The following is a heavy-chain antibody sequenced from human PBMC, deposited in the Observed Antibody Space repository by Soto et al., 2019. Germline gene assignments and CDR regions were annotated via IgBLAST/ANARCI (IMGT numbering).Heavy chain of an antibody. J-gene: IGHJ4*02. CDR3: AIEGGGYRFDY. Sequence: QVQLQESGPGLVKPSETLSLTCTVSRGSNSAYYWSWIRQSPGKGLEWLGYIFYSGNTKYNPFLKGRVSISVDTSRNQFSLKSTSVTAADTAVYCCAIEGGGYRFDYWGQGILVTVSS. V-gene: IGHV4-59*12. CDR1: RGSNSAYY. D-gene: IGHD1-26*01. CDR2: IFYSGNT.